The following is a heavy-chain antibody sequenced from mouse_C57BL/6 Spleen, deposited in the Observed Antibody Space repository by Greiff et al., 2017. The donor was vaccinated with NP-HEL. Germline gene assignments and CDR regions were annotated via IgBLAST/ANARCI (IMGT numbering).Heavy chain of an antibody. J-gene: IGHJ4*01. V-gene: IGHV5-17*01. CDR1: GFTFSDYG. Sequence: EVMLVESGGGLVKPGGSLKLSCAASGFTFSDYGMHWVRQAPEKGLEWVAYISSGSSTIYYADTVKGRFTISRDNAKNTLFLQMTSLRSEDTAMYYWARTTNYYAMDYWGQGTSVTVSS. CDR2: ISSGSSTI. CDR3: ARTTNYYAMDY. D-gene: IGHD2-12*01.